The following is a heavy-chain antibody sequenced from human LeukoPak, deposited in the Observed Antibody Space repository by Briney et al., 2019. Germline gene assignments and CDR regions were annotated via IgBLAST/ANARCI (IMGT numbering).Heavy chain of an antibody. J-gene: IGHJ4*02. Sequence: SETLSLTCTVSSDSISNSAYHWGWIRQPPGRGLEWIGSIYYSRGTYYNPSLKNRVTISVDTSKNQFSLKLSPVTAADTAVYYCASLAVAGLSEGYWGQGTLVIVSS. D-gene: IGHD6-19*01. CDR3: ASLAVAGLSEGY. V-gene: IGHV4-39*01. CDR2: IYYSRGT. CDR1: SDSISNSAYH.